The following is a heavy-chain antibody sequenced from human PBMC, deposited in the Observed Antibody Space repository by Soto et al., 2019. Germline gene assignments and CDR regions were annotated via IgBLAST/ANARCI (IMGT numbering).Heavy chain of an antibody. CDR2: ISSSSSTI. CDR3: AREAVAGLDLYYFDY. CDR1: GFTFSSYS. D-gene: IGHD6-19*01. Sequence: GESLKISCAASGFTFSSYSMNWVRQAPGKGLEWVSYISSSSSTIYYADSVKGRFTISRDNAKNSLYLQMNSLRAEDTAVYYCAREAVAGLDLYYFDYWGQGTLVTVSS. V-gene: IGHV3-48*01. J-gene: IGHJ4*02.